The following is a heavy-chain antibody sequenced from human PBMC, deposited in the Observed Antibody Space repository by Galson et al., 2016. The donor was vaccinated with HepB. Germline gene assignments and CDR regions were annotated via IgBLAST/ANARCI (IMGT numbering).Heavy chain of an antibody. CDR2: IHYSGST. D-gene: IGHD6-13*01. CDR1: GGSVNSGTYY. J-gene: IGHJ6*02. CDR3: ARGIAAAERYYDNGMDV. V-gene: IGHV4-61*01. Sequence: ETLSLTCTVSGGSVNSGTYYWSWIRQPPGKGLEWIGYIHYSGSTNYNPSLKSRVTISVDMSKNQFSLELSSVAAADTAVYYCARGIAAAERYYDNGMDVWGQGTTVSVS.